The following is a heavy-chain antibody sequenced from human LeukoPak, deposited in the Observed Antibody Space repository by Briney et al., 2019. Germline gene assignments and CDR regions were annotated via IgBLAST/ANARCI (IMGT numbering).Heavy chain of an antibody. J-gene: IGHJ4*02. D-gene: IGHD6-13*01. CDR3: ARVTGYMTEDYFDY. CDR1: GGSINSYY. CDR2: IYYSGST. Sequence: SETLSLTCTVSGGSINSYYWSWIRQPPGKGLEWIGYIYYSGSTNYNPSLKSRVTISVDTSKNQFSLGLSSVTAADTAVYYCARVTGYMTEDYFDYWGQGTLITVSS. V-gene: IGHV4-59*01.